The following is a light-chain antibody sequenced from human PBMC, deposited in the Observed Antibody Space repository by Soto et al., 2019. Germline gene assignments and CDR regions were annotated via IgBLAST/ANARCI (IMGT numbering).Light chain of an antibody. CDR1: SSDVGGYDY. CDR3: SSYSISTAYL. V-gene: IGLV2-14*01. J-gene: IGLJ1*01. Sequence: QSVLTQPASVSGSPGQSITISCTGTSSDVGGYDYVSWYQLHPGKAPKLMVFEVNNRPSGVSYRFSGSKSGNTAPLTISGLQAEDEADYFCSSYSISTAYLFGTGTKATVL. CDR2: EVN.